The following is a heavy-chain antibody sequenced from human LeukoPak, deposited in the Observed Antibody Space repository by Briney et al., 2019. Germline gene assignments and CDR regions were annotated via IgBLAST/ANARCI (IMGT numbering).Heavy chain of an antibody. CDR1: GGTFSSYA. V-gene: IGHV1-69*13. D-gene: IGHD2-2*01. CDR3: ARDRCSSTSCPYRSNYYYYGMDV. CDR2: IIPIFGTA. Sequence: ALVKVSCKASGGTFSSYAISCVRQAPGQGLEWMGGIIPIFGTANYAQKFQGRVTITADESTSTAYMELSSLRSEDTAVYYCARDRCSSTSCPYRSNYYYYGMDVWGKGTTVTVSS. J-gene: IGHJ6*04.